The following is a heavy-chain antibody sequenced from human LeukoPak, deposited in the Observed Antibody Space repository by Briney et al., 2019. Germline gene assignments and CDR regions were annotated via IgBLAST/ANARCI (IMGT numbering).Heavy chain of an antibody. J-gene: IGHJ4*02. CDR1: RYTFNDFY. Sequence: ASVKVSCKASRYTFNDFYVHWVRQAPGQGLEWMGWINPKIADTIYAQSVRGRVTMTRDTSITTAYLELSSLRSDDTAVYYCARSLPYDNRNPHIDHWGQGTLITVSS. CDR3: ARSLPYDNRNPHIDH. V-gene: IGHV1-2*02. CDR2: INPKIADT. D-gene: IGHD3-22*01.